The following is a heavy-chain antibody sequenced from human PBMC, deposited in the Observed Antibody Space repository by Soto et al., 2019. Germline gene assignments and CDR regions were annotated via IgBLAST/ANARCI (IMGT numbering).Heavy chain of an antibody. CDR3: ARLSGSWQSWFDP. J-gene: IGHJ5*02. Sequence: TSETLSLTCIVSGGSISSNDFYWSWIRQHPGKGLEWIGYIYYSGNTYYNPSLKSRVTILVDTSKNQFSLKVSSVTAADTAVYYCARLSGSWQSWFDPWGKGTLVTVSS. V-gene: IGHV4-31*03. D-gene: IGHD6-13*01. CDR2: IYYSGNT. CDR1: GGSISSNDFY.